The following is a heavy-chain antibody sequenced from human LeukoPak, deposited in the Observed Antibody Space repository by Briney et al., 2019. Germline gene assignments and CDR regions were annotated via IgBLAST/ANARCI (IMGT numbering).Heavy chain of an antibody. CDR1: GFTVGSNT. V-gene: IGHV3-23*01. Sequence: GGSLRLSCAASGFTVGSNTMSWVRQAPGKGLEWVSAISGSGGSTYYADSVKGRFTISRDNSKNTLYLQMNSLRAEDTAVYYCAKDFQSYDYGDYGVNWFDPWGQGTLVTVSS. J-gene: IGHJ5*02. CDR2: ISGSGGST. CDR3: AKDFQSYDYGDYGVNWFDP. D-gene: IGHD4-17*01.